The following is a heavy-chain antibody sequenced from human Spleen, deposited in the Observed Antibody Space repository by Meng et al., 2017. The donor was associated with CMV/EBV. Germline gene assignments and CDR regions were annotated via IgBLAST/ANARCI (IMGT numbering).Heavy chain of an antibody. CDR1: GGSASSGYYY. CDR2: IYYSGST. Sequence: SETLSLTCTVSGGSASSGYYYWSWIRQPPGKGLEWIGYIYYSGSTNYNPSLKSRVTISVDTSKDQLSLKLSSVTAADTAVYYCARATTGTAGVFDIWGQGTMVTVSS. CDR3: ARATTGTAGVFDI. V-gene: IGHV4-61*01. J-gene: IGHJ3*02. D-gene: IGHD1-1*01.